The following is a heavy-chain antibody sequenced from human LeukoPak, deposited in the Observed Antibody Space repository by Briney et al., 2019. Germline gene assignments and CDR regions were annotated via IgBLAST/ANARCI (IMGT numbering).Heavy chain of an antibody. Sequence: ASVKVSCKASGYTFTGYYMHWVRQAPGQGLEWMGWINPNSGGTNYAQKFQGRVTMTRDTSISTAYMELSRLRSDDTAVYYCARRSPDIVVVVADTVGWFDPWGQGTLVTVSS. CDR2: INPNSGGT. D-gene: IGHD2-15*01. CDR3: ARRSPDIVVVVADTVGWFDP. J-gene: IGHJ5*02. V-gene: IGHV1-2*02. CDR1: GYTFTGYY.